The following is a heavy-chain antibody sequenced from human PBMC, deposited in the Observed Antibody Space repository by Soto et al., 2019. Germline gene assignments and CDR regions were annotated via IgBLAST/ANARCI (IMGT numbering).Heavy chain of an antibody. J-gene: IGHJ5*02. Sequence: SVKVSFKASGYTFTGFYMHWVRQAPGQGLEWMGWINPNSGGTNYAQKFQGWVTMTRDTSISTAYMELSRLRSDDTAVYYCAREYCSSTSCPGAFDPWGQGTLVTVSS. CDR1: GYTFTGFY. CDR2: INPNSGGT. V-gene: IGHV1-2*04. D-gene: IGHD2-2*01. CDR3: AREYCSSTSCPGAFDP.